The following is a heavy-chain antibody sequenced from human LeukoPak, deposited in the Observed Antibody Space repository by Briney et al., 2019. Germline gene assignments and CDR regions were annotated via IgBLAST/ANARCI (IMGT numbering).Heavy chain of an antibody. CDR3: AREPSPGCGGDCYGGIDY. V-gene: IGHV4-61*02. J-gene: IGHJ4*02. CDR1: GGSISSGSYY. Sequence: SQTLSLTCTVSGGSISSGSYYWSWIRQPAGKGLEWIGRIYTSGSTNYNPSLKSRVTISVDTSKNQFSLKLSSVTAADTAVYYCAREPSPGCGGDCYGGIDYWGQGTLVTVSS. D-gene: IGHD2-21*02. CDR2: IYTSGST.